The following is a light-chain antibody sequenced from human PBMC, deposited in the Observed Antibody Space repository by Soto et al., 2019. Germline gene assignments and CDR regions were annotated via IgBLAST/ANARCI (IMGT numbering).Light chain of an antibody. CDR1: SSDVGAYNF. CDR2: EVT. J-gene: IGLJ1*01. Sequence: QSALTQPASVSGSPGQSITISCTGTSSDVGAYNFVSWYQQHPGKAPQLMIFEVTDRPSGISNRFSGSKSGNTASLTISGLQAEDEGDYYCSSYTSSGTLVFGTGTKVTVL. CDR3: SSYTSSGTLV. V-gene: IGLV2-14*01.